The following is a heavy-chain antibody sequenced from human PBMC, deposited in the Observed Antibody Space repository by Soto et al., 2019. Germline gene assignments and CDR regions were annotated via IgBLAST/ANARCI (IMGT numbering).Heavy chain of an antibody. CDR2: INSDGSST. V-gene: IGHV3-74*01. CDR1: GFTFSSYG. CDR3: ARDYSGSYYWFDY. J-gene: IGHJ4*02. Sequence: LRLSCAASGFTFSSYGMHWVRQAPGKGLEWVSRINSDGSSTSYADSVKGRFTISRDNAKNTLYLQMNSLRAEDTAVYYCARDYSGSYYWFDYWGQGTLVTVSS. D-gene: IGHD1-26*01.